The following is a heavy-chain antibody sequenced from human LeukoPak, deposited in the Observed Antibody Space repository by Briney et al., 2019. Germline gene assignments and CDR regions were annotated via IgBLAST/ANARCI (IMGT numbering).Heavy chain of an antibody. J-gene: IGHJ5*02. CDR2: ISNSSSYI. CDR3: ARTVGYCSGGSCWFDP. D-gene: IGHD2-15*01. Sequence: GGSLRLSCAASGLTFSSYSMNWVRQAPGKGLEWVSSISNSSSYIYYADSVKGRFTISRDNAKNSLYLQMNSLRAEDTAVYYCARTVGYCSGGSCWFDPWGQGTLVTVSS. CDR1: GLTFSSYS. V-gene: IGHV3-21*01.